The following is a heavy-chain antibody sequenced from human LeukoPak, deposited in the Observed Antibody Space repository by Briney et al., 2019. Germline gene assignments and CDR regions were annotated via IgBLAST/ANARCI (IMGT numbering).Heavy chain of an antibody. CDR3: ARFVAVAGTGY. Sequence: GGSLRLSCAVSGFTFSSYAMSWVRQAPGKGLEWVATVREDGAEKYYVDSVKGRITISRDNAKNSLYLQMNSLRAEDTAVYYCARFVAVAGTGYWGQGTLVTVSS. V-gene: IGHV3-7*01. CDR1: GFTFSSYA. D-gene: IGHD6-19*01. CDR2: VREDGAEK. J-gene: IGHJ4*02.